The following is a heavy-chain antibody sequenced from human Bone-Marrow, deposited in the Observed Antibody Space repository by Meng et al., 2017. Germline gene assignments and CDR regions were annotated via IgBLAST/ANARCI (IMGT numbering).Heavy chain of an antibody. CDR2: IGHSGFT. CDR1: GGSISTSGYY. V-gene: IGHV4-39*01. D-gene: IGHD6-19*01. CDR3: VRSSAWVRTGFDP. Sequence: QLQLQESGPGLVKPSEALSLTCSVSGGSISTSGYYWCWIRQPPGKGLEWIGSIGHSGFTYYTPSLKSRVTVSIDTSRNQFSLRLTSVTAADTAVYYCVRSSAWVRTGFDPWGQGTLVTVSS. J-gene: IGHJ5*02.